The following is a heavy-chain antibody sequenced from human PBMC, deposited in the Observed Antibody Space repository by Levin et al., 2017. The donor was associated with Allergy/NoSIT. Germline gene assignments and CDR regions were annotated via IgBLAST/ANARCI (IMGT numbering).Heavy chain of an antibody. CDR1: EYIFIGYY. CDR2: INPNSGGT. Sequence: ASVKVSCKASEYIFIGYYMHWVRQAPGQGLEWTGWINPNSGGTNYAQKFQGRVTMTRDTSISTAYMELSRLRSDDTAVYYCATYDSSGYQYYYFGMDVWGQGTTVTVSS. V-gene: IGHV1-2*02. J-gene: IGHJ6*02. D-gene: IGHD3-22*01. CDR3: ATYDSSGYQYYYFGMDV.